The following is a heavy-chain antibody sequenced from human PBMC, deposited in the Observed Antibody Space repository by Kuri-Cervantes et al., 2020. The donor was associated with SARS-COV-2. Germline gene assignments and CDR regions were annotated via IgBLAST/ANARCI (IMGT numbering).Heavy chain of an antibody. D-gene: IGHD3-3*01. CDR2: IKSKTDGGTT. CDR1: GLSFSSYW. Sequence: GGSLRLSCAASGLSFSSYWMSWVRQAPGKGLEWVGRIKSKTDGGTTDYAAPVKGRFTISRDDSKNTLYLQMNSLKTEDTAVYYCTTDLPITIFGVVYYYYYMDVWGKGTTVTVSS. J-gene: IGHJ6*03. V-gene: IGHV3-15*01. CDR3: TTDLPITIFGVVYYYYYMDV.